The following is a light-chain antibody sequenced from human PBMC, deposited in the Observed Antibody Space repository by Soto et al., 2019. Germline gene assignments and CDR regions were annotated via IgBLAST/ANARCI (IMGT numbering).Light chain of an antibody. CDR2: LRS. CDR1: QSLLNSNGYNY. J-gene: IGKJ1*01. Sequence: DIVMTQSPLSLPVTPGEPASISCRSSQSLLNSNGYNYLDWYLQKPGQSPQLLIYLRSKRASGVPDRFIGSGSCTDFTLKISRVEAEDLGIYYCMQALQTLGTCCQGTKVEIK. CDR3: MQALQTLGT. V-gene: IGKV2-28*01.